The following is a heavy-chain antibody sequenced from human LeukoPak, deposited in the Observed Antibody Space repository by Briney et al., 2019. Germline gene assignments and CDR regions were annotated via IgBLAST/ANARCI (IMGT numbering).Heavy chain of an antibody. Sequence: GGSLRLSCAASGFAFSSSWMHWVRQAPGKGLVWVSRITRDGSSTTYADSVKGRFTTSRDNAKNTLYLQMDSLRDDDTAVYYCARDPGYESWSPFWGGMDVWGNGTTVIVSS. CDR2: ITRDGSST. CDR1: GFAFSSSW. V-gene: IGHV3-74*01. J-gene: IGHJ6*04. CDR3: ARDPGYESWSPFWGGMDV. D-gene: IGHD3-16*01.